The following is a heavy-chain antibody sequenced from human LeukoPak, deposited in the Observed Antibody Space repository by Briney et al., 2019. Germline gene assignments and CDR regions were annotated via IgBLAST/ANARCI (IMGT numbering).Heavy chain of an antibody. D-gene: IGHD3-22*01. CDR1: GGSISSGDYY. V-gene: IGHV4-30-4*01. Sequence: SETLSLTCTVSGGSISSGDYYWSWIRQPPGKGLEWIGYIYYSGSTYYNPSLKSRVTISVDTSKNQFSLKLSSATAADTAVYYCARETYYYDSSDAFDIWGQGTTVTVSS. CDR3: ARETYYYDSSDAFDI. J-gene: IGHJ3*02. CDR2: IYYSGST.